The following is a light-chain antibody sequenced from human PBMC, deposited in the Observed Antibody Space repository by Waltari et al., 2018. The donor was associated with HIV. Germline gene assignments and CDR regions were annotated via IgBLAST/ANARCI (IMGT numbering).Light chain of an antibody. CDR1: ILDVGHYNL. V-gene: IGLV2-23*02. J-gene: IGLJ3*02. Sequence: QSALTQPASVSGSPGQSITISCPGPILDVGHYNLSSWYQPHPGNAPKVLIYEVRQRPSGVSDRFSGSKSGNTASLTISGLQAEDEAHYYCCSYAGSSTLVFGGGTKLTVL. CDR2: EVR. CDR3: CSYAGSSTLV.